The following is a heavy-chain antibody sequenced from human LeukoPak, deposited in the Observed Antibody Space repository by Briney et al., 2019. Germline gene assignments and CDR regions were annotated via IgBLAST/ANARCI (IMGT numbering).Heavy chain of an antibody. J-gene: IGHJ3*02. CDR1: GGSISSYY. Sequence: PSETLSLTCTVSGGSISSYYWSWIRQPPGKGLEWIGYIYYSGSTNYNPSLKSRVTISVDTSKNQFSLKLSSVTAADTAVYYCATLSMIEAFDIWGQGTMVTVSS. V-gene: IGHV4-59*01. D-gene: IGHD3-22*01. CDR2: IYYSGST. CDR3: ATLSMIEAFDI.